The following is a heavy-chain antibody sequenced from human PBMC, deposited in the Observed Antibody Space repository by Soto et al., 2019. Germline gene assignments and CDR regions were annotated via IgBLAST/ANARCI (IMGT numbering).Heavy chain of an antibody. CDR2: VNPGGGHT. V-gene: IGHV1-46*01. CDR1: GYTFTSYY. CDR3: ARERNCGSEDHFDY. J-gene: IGHJ4*02. Sequence: ASVKVSCKASGYTFTSYYIHWVRQAPGQGLEWMGIVNPGGGHTTYAQKFQDRVAMTRDTSTSTAYMELSSLRSEDTAVYYCARERNCGSEDHFDYWGRGTLVTVSS. D-gene: IGHD7-27*01.